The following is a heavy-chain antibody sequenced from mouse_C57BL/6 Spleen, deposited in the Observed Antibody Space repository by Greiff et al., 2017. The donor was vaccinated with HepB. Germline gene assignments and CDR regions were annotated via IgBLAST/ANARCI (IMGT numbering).Heavy chain of an antibody. CDR1: GFNIKNTY. CDR2: IDPANGNT. D-gene: IGHD2-4*01. Sequence: EVQLQQSVAELVRPGASVKLSCTASGFNIKNTYMHWVKQRPEQGLEWIGRIDPANGNTKYAPKFQGKATITADTSSNTAYLQLSSLTSDDTAIYYWARGAPYDYDEAWFAYWGQGTLVTVSA. V-gene: IGHV14-3*01. J-gene: IGHJ3*01. CDR3: ARGAPYDYDEAWFAY.